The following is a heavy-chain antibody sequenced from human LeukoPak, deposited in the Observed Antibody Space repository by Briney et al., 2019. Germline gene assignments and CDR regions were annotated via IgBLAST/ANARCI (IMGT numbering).Heavy chain of an antibody. CDR1: GGSISSTYW. D-gene: IGHD1-14*01. Sequence: SGTLSLTCDVSGGSISSTYWWTWVRQSPGKGLEWIGEIYHSGFTNYNPSLKSRVTMSVDKPKNHFSLKLSSVTAADTAVYYCAREDPDRKIDYWGQGTLVTVSS. CDR2: IYHSGFT. J-gene: IGHJ4*02. V-gene: IGHV4-4*02. CDR3: AREDPDRKIDY.